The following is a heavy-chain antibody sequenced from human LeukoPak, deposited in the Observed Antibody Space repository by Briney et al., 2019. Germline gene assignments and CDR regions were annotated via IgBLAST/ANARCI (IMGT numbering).Heavy chain of an antibody. CDR3: AKDSYGSGTYPAYFDY. V-gene: IGHV3-30*02. CDR2: IRYDGSIK. CDR1: GFTFSTYG. D-gene: IGHD3-10*01. Sequence: PWGSLRLSCAASGFTFSTYGMHWVSQAPGKGLEWVSFIRYDGSIKYYADSVEGRFTISRDNSKNTLYLQMNSLRAEDAAVYYCAKDSYGSGTYPAYFDYWGQGTLVTVSS. J-gene: IGHJ4*02.